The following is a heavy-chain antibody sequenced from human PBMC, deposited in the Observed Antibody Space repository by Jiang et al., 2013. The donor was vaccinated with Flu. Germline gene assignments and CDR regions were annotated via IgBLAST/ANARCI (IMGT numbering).Heavy chain of an antibody. CDR2: IHYGGST. Sequence: SGPGLVKPSETLSLTCTVSGGSVSSHSYYWTWIRQPPGKGLEWIGAIHYGGSTNYNPSLNSRVTISVETSKNQFSLNLRSATAADTAVYYCANNRAYYDFWSGYLGIWGHGTTVIVSS. CDR1: GGSVSSHSYY. J-gene: IGHJ3*02. CDR3: ANNRAYYDFWSGYLGI. D-gene: IGHD3-3*01. V-gene: IGHV4-61*01.